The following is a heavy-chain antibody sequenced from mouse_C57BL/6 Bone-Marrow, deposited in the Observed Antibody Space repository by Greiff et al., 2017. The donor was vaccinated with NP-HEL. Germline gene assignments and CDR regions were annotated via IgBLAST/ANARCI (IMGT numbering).Heavy chain of an antibody. Sequence: QVQLKESGPGLVQPSQSLSITCTVSGFSLTSYGVHWVRQSPGKGLEWLGVIWRGGSTDYNAAFMSRLSITKDNSKSQVFFKMNSLQADDTAIYYCAKKIYWGYYYAMDYWGQGTSVTVSS. V-gene: IGHV2-5*01. CDR2: IWRGGST. CDR3: AKKIYWGYYYAMDY. J-gene: IGHJ4*01. CDR1: GFSLTSYG. D-gene: IGHD2-1*01.